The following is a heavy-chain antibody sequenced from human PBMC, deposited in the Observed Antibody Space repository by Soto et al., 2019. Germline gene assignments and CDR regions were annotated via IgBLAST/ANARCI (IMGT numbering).Heavy chain of an antibody. CDR1: GFTFSNYA. V-gene: IGHV3-23*01. CDR2: ISGNSGTR. D-gene: IGHD1-1*01. J-gene: IGHJ4*02. Sequence: EVQLLDSGGGLVQPGGFLRLSCAASGFTFSNYAMTWVRQAPGQGLEWVSVISGNSGTRYYADSVMGRFTISRDNSKNTLYLQMNSLRAEDTAVYYCAKGPLGVERPNYYFDYWGQGTLVTVSS. CDR3: AKGPLGVERPNYYFDY.